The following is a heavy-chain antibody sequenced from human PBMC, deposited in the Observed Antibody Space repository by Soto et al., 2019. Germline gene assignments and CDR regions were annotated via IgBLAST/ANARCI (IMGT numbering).Heavy chain of an antibody. J-gene: IGHJ3*02. CDR2: IYHSGST. D-gene: IGHD3-22*01. Sequence: SEPLSLTCAVSGYSISSGYYCGWIRQPPGKGLEWIGSIYHSGSTYYNPSLKSRVTISVDTSKNQFSLKLSSVTAADTAVYYCASASLVVIKPDAFDIWGQGTMVTVSS. CDR1: GYSISSGYY. CDR3: ASASLVVIKPDAFDI. V-gene: IGHV4-38-2*01.